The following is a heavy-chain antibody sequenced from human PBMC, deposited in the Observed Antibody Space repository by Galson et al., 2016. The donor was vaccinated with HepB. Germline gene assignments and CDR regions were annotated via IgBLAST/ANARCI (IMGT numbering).Heavy chain of an antibody. Sequence: SLRLSCAASGFTFSNYDMHWVRQSMGKGLEWVSGYVVAGNTYYADSVKGRFTISRDNFKNTLYLQMNSLRAEDTAVYYCAKDIGYCSGGTCPNDAFDIWGQGTMVTVSS. D-gene: IGHD2-15*01. V-gene: IGHV3-13*01. CDR3: AKDIGYCSGGTCPNDAFDI. CDR1: GFTFSNYD. CDR2: YVVAGNT. J-gene: IGHJ3*02.